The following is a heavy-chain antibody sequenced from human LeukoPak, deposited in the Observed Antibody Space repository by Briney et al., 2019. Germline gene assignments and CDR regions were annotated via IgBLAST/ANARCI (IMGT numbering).Heavy chain of an antibody. CDR3: AKVVYDFWSGYDY. CDR1: GFTFSNYA. CDR2: ISGSGGST. D-gene: IGHD3-3*01. Sequence: GGSLRLSCAASGFTFSNYAMNWVRQSPGKGLEWVSAISGSGGSTYYADSVKGRFTISRDNSKNTLYLQMNSLRAEDTAVYYCAKVVYDFWSGYDYWGQGTLVTVSS. J-gene: IGHJ4*02. V-gene: IGHV3-23*01.